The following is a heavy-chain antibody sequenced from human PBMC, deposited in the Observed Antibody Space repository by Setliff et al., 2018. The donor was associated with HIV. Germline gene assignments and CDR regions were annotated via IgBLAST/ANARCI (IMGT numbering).Heavy chain of an antibody. J-gene: IGHJ3*02. V-gene: IGHV1-18*01. CDR2: ISPHNGNT. CDR1: GYTFTNQY. CDR3: AKGYSWSVVGALDI. D-gene: IGHD2-8*01. Sequence: GYTFTNQYISWVRQAPGQGLQWMGWISPHNGNTKFDEKFQGRVTMTTDPSTNTVYMQLGSLQSDDTAMYYCAKGYSWSVVGALDIWGQGTMVTVSS.